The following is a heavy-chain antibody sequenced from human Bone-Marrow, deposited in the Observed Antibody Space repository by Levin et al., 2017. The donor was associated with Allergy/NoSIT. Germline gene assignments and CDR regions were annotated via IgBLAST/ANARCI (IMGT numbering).Heavy chain of an antibody. Sequence: PGGSLRLSCKGSGYSFTNYWISWVRQIPGEGLEWIGKIDPSDSYTNYSPSFRGHVTISADESITTTYLQWSSLTASDTAMYFCARQDDSLTGSQGLDPFDTWGQGTMVIVSS. CDR1: GYSFTNYW. D-gene: IGHD3-9*01. CDR2: IDPSDSYT. J-gene: IGHJ3*02. CDR3: ARQDDSLTGSQGLDPFDT. V-gene: IGHV5-10-1*01.